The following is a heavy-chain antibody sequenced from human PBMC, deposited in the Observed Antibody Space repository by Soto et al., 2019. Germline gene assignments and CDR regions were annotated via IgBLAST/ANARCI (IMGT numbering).Heavy chain of an antibody. CDR2: MYPSGASP. V-gene: IGHV1-46*01. Sequence: VASVKVSFKASGYTFTSGYIHWLRQAPGEGLEWMGVMYPSGASPTYAQKFQGRVTTTRDTSTSTVYMQLSSLRSEDTAVYFCARDGGHWDFDYWGQGTLVTVSS. CDR1: GYTFTSGY. J-gene: IGHJ4*02. CDR3: ARDGGHWDFDY. D-gene: IGHD3-16*01.